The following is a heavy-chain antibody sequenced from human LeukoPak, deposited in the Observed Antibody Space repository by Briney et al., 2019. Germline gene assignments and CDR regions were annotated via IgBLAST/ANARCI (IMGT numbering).Heavy chain of an antibody. Sequence: PGGSLKLSCAASGFTFSDYTMSWVRQAPGKGLEWVSSITPRGDYIYYADSLKGRFTISRDNAKNSLYLQMSSLRAEDTAVYYCASSWFGETPPFDYWGQGTLVTVSS. CDR2: ITPRGDYI. V-gene: IGHV3-21*01. D-gene: IGHD3-10*01. J-gene: IGHJ4*02. CDR1: GFTFSDYT. CDR3: ASSWFGETPPFDY.